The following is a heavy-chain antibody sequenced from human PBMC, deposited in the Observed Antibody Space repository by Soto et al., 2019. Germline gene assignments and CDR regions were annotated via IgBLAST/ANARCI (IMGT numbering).Heavy chain of an antibody. CDR3: ARVPYYYDSSCSQIDAFDI. CDR1: GGPFSSYT. D-gene: IGHD3-22*01. Sequence: QIQLVQSGAEVKKPGSSVKVSCKTSGGPFSSYTISWVRQAPGQGLEWMGRIIPILRIANYAQKIQGRVTISADKSTSTAYIELSILRIEDTAVDYCARVPYYYDSSCSQIDAFDIWGQGTMVTVSS. V-gene: IGHV1-69*02. CDR2: IIPILRIA. J-gene: IGHJ3*02.